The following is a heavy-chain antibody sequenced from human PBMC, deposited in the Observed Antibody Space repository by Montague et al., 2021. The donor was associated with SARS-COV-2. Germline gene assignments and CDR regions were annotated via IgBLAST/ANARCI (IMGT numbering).Heavy chain of an antibody. V-gene: IGHV4-39*01. J-gene: IGHJ4*02. CDR1: GDSVSGSDHY. CDR3: ARRRLREDYFDF. Sequence: SETLSLTCTVSGDSVSGSDHYWGWIRQPPGKGLEWLGIVYYSGYTYYNPSVKGRVTISIDASKSQFSLKLNSLTATDTAIYHCARRRLREDYFDFWGQGTLLTVSS. D-gene: IGHD4-17*01. CDR2: VYYSGYT.